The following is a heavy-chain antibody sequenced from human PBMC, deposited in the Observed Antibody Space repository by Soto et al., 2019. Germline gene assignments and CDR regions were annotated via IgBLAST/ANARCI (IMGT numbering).Heavy chain of an antibody. CDR1: GGIFTNNA. V-gene: IGHV1-69*01. CDR3: ATGGHNDGYNFYHGMDV. D-gene: IGHD5-18*01. Sequence: QVQVVQSGAEVKKPGSSVKVSCKVSGGIFTNNAISWVRQAPGQGLEWLGGVIPLLDTAYYAQTFRGRPRISADGATTTAYMELSGLTSADTAVYFCATGGHNDGYNFYHGMDVWGQGTTVTVS. CDR2: VIPLLDTA. J-gene: IGHJ6*02.